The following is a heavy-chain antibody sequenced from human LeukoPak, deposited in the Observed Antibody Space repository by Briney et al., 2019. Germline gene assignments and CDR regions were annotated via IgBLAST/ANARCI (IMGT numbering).Heavy chain of an antibody. CDR1: GGSISSYY. CDR3: ASSLGYYYYYFDY. D-gene: IGHD3-22*01. J-gene: IGHJ4*02. V-gene: IGHV4-59*01. CDR2: IYYSGST. Sequence: SETLSLTCTVSGGSISSYYWSWIRQPPGTGLEWIGYIYYSGSTNYYPSLKSRVTISVDTSKNQFSLKLSSVTAADTAVYYCASSLGYYYYYFDYWGQGTLVTVSS.